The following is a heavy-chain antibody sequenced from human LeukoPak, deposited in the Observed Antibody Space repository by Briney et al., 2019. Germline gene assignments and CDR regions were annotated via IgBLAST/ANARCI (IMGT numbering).Heavy chain of an antibody. J-gene: IGHJ6*03. CDR3: AKGSRPGYSYGPREYYYYMDV. Sequence: GGSLRLSCAASGFTFSSYAMHWVRQAPGKGLEYVSAISSNGGSTYYANSVKGRFTISRDNSKNTLYLQMGSLRAEDTAVYYCAKGSRPGYSYGPREYYYYMDVWGKGTTVTVSS. V-gene: IGHV3-64*01. CDR1: GFTFSSYA. D-gene: IGHD5-18*01. CDR2: ISSNGGST.